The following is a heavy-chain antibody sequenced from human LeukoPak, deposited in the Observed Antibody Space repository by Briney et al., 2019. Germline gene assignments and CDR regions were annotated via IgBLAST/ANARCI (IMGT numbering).Heavy chain of an antibody. D-gene: IGHD4-23*01. CDR2: INHSGNT. Sequence: SETLSLTCAVYGGSFSGYYWSWIRQPPGKGLEWIGEINHSGNTNYNPSLKSRVTISVDTSKNQISLKLSSVTAADTAVYYCARRPRGNSSPAERFDYWGQGTLVTVSS. J-gene: IGHJ4*02. CDR3: ARRPRGNSSPAERFDY. CDR1: GGSFSGYY. V-gene: IGHV4-34*01.